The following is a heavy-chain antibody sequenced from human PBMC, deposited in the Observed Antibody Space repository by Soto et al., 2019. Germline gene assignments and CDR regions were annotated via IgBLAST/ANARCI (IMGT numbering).Heavy chain of an antibody. CDR2: IYYSGST. D-gene: IGHD1-1*01. CDR1: GGSISSYY. Sequence: SETLSLTCTVSGGSISSYYWSWNRQPPGKGLEWIGYIYYSGSTNYNPSLKSRVTISVDTSKNQFSLKLSSVTAADTAVYYCARVSSWNPREYYFDYWGQGTLVTVSS. J-gene: IGHJ4*02. CDR3: ARVSSWNPREYYFDY. V-gene: IGHV4-59*01.